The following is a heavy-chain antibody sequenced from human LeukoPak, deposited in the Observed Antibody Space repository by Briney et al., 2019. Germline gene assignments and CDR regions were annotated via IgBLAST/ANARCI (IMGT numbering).Heavy chain of an antibody. J-gene: IGHJ4*02. D-gene: IGHD5-24*01. CDR3: AKVQEMGTILPPFHY. CDR1: GFTFSNYW. CDR2: INTDGSST. V-gene: IGHV3-74*01. Sequence: GGSLRLSCAASGFTFSNYWMHWVRQAPGKGLVWVSRINTDGSSTGYADSVKGRFTISRDNAKNTLYLQMNSLRAEDTAVYYCAKVQEMGTILPPFHYWGQGTLVTVSS.